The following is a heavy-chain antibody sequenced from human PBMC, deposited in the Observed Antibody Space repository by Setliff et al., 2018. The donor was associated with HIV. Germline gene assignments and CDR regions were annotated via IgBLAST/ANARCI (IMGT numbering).Heavy chain of an antibody. CDR2: MYPGGSI. D-gene: IGHD6-19*01. J-gene: IGHJ6*03. CDR1: GGSISGHY. V-gene: IGHV4-4*07. CDR3: ARDSDVDSSVSDV. Sequence: LSLTCTVSGGSISGHYWSWIRQPAGKGLEWVGHMYPGGSINYNPSLNSRVTMSVDRSKNQFSLKLSSVTAADTAVYYCARDSDVDSSVSDVWGKGTTVTVS.